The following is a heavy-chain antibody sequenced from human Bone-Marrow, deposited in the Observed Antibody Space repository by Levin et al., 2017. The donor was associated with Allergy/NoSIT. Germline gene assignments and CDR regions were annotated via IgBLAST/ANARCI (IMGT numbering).Heavy chain of an antibody. J-gene: IGHJ6*02. D-gene: IGHD6-13*01. CDR3: AKNRGYSSRAMDV. CDR1: GFTFSSYA. V-gene: IGHV3-23*01. CDR2: LLFRLSIP. Sequence: SLRLSCAASGFTFSSYAMTWVRKAPGKGLEWFSSLLFRLSIPSSSSSFKGRFTISRDNSKNTMYLQMNSLRAEDTALYYCAKNRGYSSRAMDVWGQGTTVTVSS.